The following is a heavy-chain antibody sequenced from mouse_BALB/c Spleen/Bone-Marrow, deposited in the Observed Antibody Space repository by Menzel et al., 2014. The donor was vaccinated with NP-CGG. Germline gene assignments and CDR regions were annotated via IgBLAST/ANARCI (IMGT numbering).Heavy chain of an antibody. CDR1: GFNIKDTY. Sequence: EVQLQQSGAERVKPGASVKLSCTASGFNIKDTYMHWVKQRPEQGLEWIGRIDPANGNTKYDPKFQGKATITADPSSNAAHLQLSSLTSEGTAVYSCASERYAWYFDVWGAGTTGTVSS. D-gene: IGHD2-14*01. V-gene: IGHV14-3*02. J-gene: IGHJ1*01. CDR3: ASERYAWYFDV. CDR2: IDPANGNT.